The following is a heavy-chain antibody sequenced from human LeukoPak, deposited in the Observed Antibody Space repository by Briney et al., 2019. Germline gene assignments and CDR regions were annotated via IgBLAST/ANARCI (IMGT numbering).Heavy chain of an antibody. V-gene: IGHV1-69*13. CDR1: GGTFSSYA. Sequence: GASVKVSCKASGGTFSSYAISWVRQAPGQGLEWMGGIIPIFGTANYAQKFQGRVTITADESTSTAYMELSSLRSEDTAVYYCARGNRYCSSTSCYVRIPFGYWGQGTLVTVSS. CDR3: ARGNRYCSSTSCYVRIPFGY. J-gene: IGHJ4*02. CDR2: IIPIFGTA. D-gene: IGHD2-2*01.